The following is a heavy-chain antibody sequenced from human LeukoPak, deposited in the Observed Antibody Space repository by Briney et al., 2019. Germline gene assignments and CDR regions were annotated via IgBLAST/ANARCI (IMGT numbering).Heavy chain of an antibody. J-gene: IGHJ4*02. Sequence: GGSLRLSCAASGFTLGTYDMYWVRQAPGKGLECVSSISRSGGSTYYADSVKGRFTISRDNSKNTLYLQMNSLRAEDTAVYYCAKAGWYGGDFDYWGQGTLVTVSS. CDR1: GFTLGTYD. CDR2: ISRSGGST. V-gene: IGHV3-23*01. D-gene: IGHD6-19*01. CDR3: AKAGWYGGDFDY.